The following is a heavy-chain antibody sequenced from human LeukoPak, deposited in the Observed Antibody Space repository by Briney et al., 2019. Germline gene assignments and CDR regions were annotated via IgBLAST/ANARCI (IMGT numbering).Heavy chain of an antibody. CDR2: IIPILGTA. CDR1: GGTFSSYA. J-gene: IGHJ5*02. Sequence: SVKVSCKASGGTFSSYAISWVRQAPGQGLEWMGGIIPILGTANYAQKFQGRVTITTDESTSTAYMELSSLRSEDTAVYYCARDSSSSIAWNYVSGDWFDPWGQGTLVTASS. V-gene: IGHV1-69*05. CDR3: ARDSSSSIAWNYVSGDWFDP. D-gene: IGHD1-7*01.